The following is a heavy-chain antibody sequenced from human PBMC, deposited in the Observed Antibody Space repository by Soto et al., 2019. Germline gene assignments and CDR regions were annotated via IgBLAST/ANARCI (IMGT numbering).Heavy chain of an antibody. CDR3: ARVDTSLFEGGEWFDT. V-gene: IGHV1-69*01. CDR1: GDTVSNFA. J-gene: IGHJ5*02. CDR2: IIPTFGTT. D-gene: IGHD5-18*01. Sequence: VQLVQSGAEVKKPGSSVKVSCKASGDTVSNFAIIWVRQAPGQGLEWMGGIIPTFGTTDYAQSFQGRVSITADESTQTAYMELYSLRSEDTAIYFCARVDTSLFEGGEWFDTWGQGTLITVSS.